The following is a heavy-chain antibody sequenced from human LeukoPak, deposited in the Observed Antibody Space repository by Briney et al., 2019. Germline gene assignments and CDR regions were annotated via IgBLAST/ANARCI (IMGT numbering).Heavy chain of an antibody. J-gene: IGHJ6*02. CDR2: IYHSGTP. Sequence: PSETLSLTCTVSGGALSSGGYYWTWIRQPPGKGLEWIGNIYHSGTPYYNPSLKSRVTLSVDRSKNQFSLKLSSVTAADTAVCYCARHDCTGGSCYLSGNGMDVWGQGTTVTVSS. D-gene: IGHD2-15*01. V-gene: IGHV4-30-2*01. CDR3: ARHDCTGGSCYLSGNGMDV. CDR1: GGALSSGGYY.